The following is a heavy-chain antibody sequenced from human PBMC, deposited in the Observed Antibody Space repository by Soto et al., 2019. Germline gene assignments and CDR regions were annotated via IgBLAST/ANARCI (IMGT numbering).Heavy chain of an antibody. Sequence: SETLSLTCTVSGDFISRGGYYWNWIRQHPGKGLDLIGYIFYNGSAYYNPSLKSRVTISVDTSKNQFSLKLSSVTAADTAVYYCARGIGYYYGSGSYDYYFDYWGQGTLVTVSS. J-gene: IGHJ4*02. CDR2: IFYNGSA. CDR3: ARGIGYYYGSGSYDYYFDY. CDR1: GDFISRGGYY. V-gene: IGHV4-30-4*08. D-gene: IGHD3-10*01.